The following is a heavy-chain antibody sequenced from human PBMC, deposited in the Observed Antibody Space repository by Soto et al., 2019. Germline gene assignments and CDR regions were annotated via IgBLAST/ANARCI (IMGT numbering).Heavy chain of an antibody. Sequence: XGSLRLSCAASGFNFSSYSMNWVRQAPGKGLEWVSYISSSSSTIYYADSVKGRFTISRDNAKNSLYLQMDSLRDEDTAVYYCAREMSNYYDSSGVDYWGQGTLVTVSS. D-gene: IGHD3-22*01. CDR3: AREMSNYYDSSGVDY. J-gene: IGHJ4*02. CDR1: GFNFSSYS. CDR2: ISSSSSTI. V-gene: IGHV3-48*02.